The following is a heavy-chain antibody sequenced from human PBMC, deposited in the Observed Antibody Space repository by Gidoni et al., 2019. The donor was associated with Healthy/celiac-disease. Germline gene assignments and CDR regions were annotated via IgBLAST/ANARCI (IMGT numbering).Heavy chain of an antibody. Sequence: QVQLVESGGGVVQPGRSLRLSCAASGFTFSSYAMHWVRQAPGKGLEWVAVKSYDGSNKYYADSVKGRFTISRDNSKNTLYLQMNSLRAEDTAVYYCARDSRREQLVLSRSAFDIWGQGTMVTVSS. CDR1: GFTFSSYA. V-gene: IGHV3-30*04. J-gene: IGHJ3*02. D-gene: IGHD6-13*01. CDR3: ARDSRREQLVLSRSAFDI. CDR2: KSYDGSNK.